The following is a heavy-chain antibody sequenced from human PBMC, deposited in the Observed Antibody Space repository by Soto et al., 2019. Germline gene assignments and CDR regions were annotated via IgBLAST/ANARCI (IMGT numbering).Heavy chain of an antibody. CDR2: ISSNGGST. D-gene: IGHD2-15*01. CDR1: GFTFSSYA. CDR3: ARGALIRINKYYYYGMDV. J-gene: IGHJ6*02. V-gene: IGHV3-64D*08. Sequence: GGSLRLSCSASGFTFSSYAMHWVRQAPGKGLEYVSAISSNGGSTYYADSVKGRFTISRDNSKNTLYLQMSSLRSEDTAVYYCARGALIRINKYYYYGMDVWGQGTTVTVSS.